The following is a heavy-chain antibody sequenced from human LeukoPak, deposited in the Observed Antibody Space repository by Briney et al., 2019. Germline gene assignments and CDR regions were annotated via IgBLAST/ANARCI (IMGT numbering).Heavy chain of an antibody. V-gene: IGHV1-69*04. CDR1: GGTFSSYA. J-gene: IGHJ6*02. CDR2: IIPILGIA. Sequence: SVEVSCKASGGTFSSYAISWVRQAPGQGLEWMGRIIPILGIANYAQKFQGRVTITADKSTSTAYMELSSLRSEDTAVYYCARHPIAVAALYGMDVWGQGTTVTVSS. CDR3: ARHPIAVAALYGMDV. D-gene: IGHD6-19*01.